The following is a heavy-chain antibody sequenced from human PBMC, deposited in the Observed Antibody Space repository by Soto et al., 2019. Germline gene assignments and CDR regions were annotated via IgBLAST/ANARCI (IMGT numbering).Heavy chain of an antibody. CDR1: GFTFSSYA. V-gene: IGHV3-23*01. D-gene: IGHD6-19*01. Sequence: QLLESGGGLVQPGGSLRLSCAASGFTFSSYAMSWVRQAPGKGLEWVSAISGSGGTTYYADSVKGRFTFSRDNSKNTLYLPMNSLRAEDTAVYYCAKTANGWFSAFDIWGQGTMVTVSS. CDR3: AKTANGWFSAFDI. CDR2: ISGSGGTT. J-gene: IGHJ3*02.